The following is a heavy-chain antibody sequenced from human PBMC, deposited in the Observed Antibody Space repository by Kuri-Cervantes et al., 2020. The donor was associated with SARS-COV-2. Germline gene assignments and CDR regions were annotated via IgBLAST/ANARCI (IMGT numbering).Heavy chain of an antibody. V-gene: IGHV1-69*13. D-gene: IGHD4-11*01. CDR1: GGTFSSYA. J-gene: IGHJ6*03. CDR3: ARSYSNYVGYYYYYMDA. Sequence: SVKVSCKASGGTFSSYAISWVRQAPGQGLEWMGRIIPIFGTANYAQKFQGRVTITADESTSTAYMELSSLRSEDTAVYYCARSYSNYVGYYYYYMDAWGKGTTVTVSS. CDR2: IIPIFGTA.